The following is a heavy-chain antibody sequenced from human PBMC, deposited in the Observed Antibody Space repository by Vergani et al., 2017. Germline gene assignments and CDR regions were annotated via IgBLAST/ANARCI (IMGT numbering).Heavy chain of an antibody. D-gene: IGHD1-1*01. CDR1: GFTFSSHG. CDR2: IWYDRSNK. CDR3: ARWGNEKRLDS. Sequence: QVQLVESEGGVVQPGRSLTLSCVASGFTFSSHGMHWVRQAPGQGLEWVAVIWYDRSNKYYGDSVKGRFTISRDNSKNTLYLQMNSLRVEDTAVYYCARWGNEKRLDSWGQGTLVTVSS. J-gene: IGHJ5*01. V-gene: IGHV3-33*01.